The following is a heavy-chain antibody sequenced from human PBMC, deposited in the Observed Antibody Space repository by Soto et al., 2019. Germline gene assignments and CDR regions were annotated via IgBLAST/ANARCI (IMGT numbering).Heavy chain of an antibody. CDR2: IYYSGST. Sequence: TSEALSLTCTVSGGSLSSYYWSWIRRPPGKGLEWIGYIYYSGSTNYNPSLKSRVTISVDTSKNQFSLKLSSVTAAGTAVYYCAREIQVATIDYWGQGTLVTASS. V-gene: IGHV4-59*01. CDR3: AREIQVATIDY. CDR1: GGSLSSYY. D-gene: IGHD5-12*01. J-gene: IGHJ4*02.